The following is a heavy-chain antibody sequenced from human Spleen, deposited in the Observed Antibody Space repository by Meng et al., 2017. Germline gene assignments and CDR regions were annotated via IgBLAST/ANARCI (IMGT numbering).Heavy chain of an antibody. V-gene: IGHV3-30*03. CDR3: ARDVDEYNYMDY. J-gene: IGHJ4*02. CDR2: ISHDGSET. Sequence: GESLKISCVASGFTFSPYGMHWVRQAPGEGLEWLTFISHDGSETYYADSVKGRFTISRDNSKSTLFLQMNSLRAEDTAVYYCARDVDEYNYMDYWGQGTPVTVSS. CDR1: GFTFSPYG. D-gene: IGHD5-24*01.